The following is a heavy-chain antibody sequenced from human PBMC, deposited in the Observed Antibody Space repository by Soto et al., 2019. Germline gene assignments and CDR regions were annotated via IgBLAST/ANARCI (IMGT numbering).Heavy chain of an antibody. CDR1: GFIFSTYA. CDR2: ISSNGRST. J-gene: IGHJ1*01. D-gene: IGHD2-8*01. V-gene: IGHV3-64*01. CDR3: ARDRCTNGVCYAPSDD. Sequence: EVKLVASGGGLVQPGGSLRLSCATSGFIFSTYAMHWVRRAPGKGLEYVSAISSNGRSTYYANSVKGRFTISRDNSKNTLYLQMDSLRAEDMAVYYCARDRCTNGVCYAPSDDWGQGTLVTVSS.